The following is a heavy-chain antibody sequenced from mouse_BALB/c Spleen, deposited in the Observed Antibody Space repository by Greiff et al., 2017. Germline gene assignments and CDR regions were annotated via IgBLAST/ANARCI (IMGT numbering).Heavy chain of an antibody. Sequence: EVMLVESGGGLVKPGGSLKLSCAASGFTFNTYAMNWVRQAPGKGLEWVARIRSKSNNYATYYADSVKDRFTISRDDSQSMLYLQMNNLKTEDTAMYYCVRHPLYYGFDYWGQGTTLTVSS. D-gene: IGHD1-1*01. V-gene: IGHV10-1*02. CDR2: IRSKSNNYAT. CDR3: VRHPLYYGFDY. CDR1: GFTFNTYA. J-gene: IGHJ2*01.